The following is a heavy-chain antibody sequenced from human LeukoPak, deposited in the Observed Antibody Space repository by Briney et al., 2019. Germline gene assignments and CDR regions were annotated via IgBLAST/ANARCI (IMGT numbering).Heavy chain of an antibody. D-gene: IGHD3-3*01. Sequence: SSETLSLTCTVSGGSISSSSYYWGWIRQPPGKGLEWIGSIYYSGSTYYDPSLKSRVTISVDTSKNQFSLKLSSVTAADTAVYYCARQRAADFWSGYYPDAFDIWGQGTMVTVSS. V-gene: IGHV4-39*01. CDR3: ARQRAADFWSGYYPDAFDI. J-gene: IGHJ3*02. CDR2: IYYSGST. CDR1: GGSISSSSYY.